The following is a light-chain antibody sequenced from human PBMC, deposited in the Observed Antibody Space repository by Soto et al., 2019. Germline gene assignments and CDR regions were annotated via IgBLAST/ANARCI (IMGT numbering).Light chain of an antibody. CDR2: DAS. V-gene: IGKV3-11*01. CDR1: QSVSSY. Sequence: EIVLTQSPATLSLSPGERATLSCRASQSVSSYLAWYQQKPGQAHRLLIYDASKRATGIPARFSGSGTGTDCTLTISRPETEDLAVYNCPKRSNWPRRTSGQGNKLEI. J-gene: IGKJ2*02. CDR3: PKRSNWPRRT.